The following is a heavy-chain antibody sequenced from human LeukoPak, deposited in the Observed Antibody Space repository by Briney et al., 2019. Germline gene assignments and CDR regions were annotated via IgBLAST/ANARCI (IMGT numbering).Heavy chain of an antibody. CDR1: GGSISSYY. CDR2: IYCSGST. D-gene: IGHD2-21*01. Sequence: SETLSLTCTVSGGSISSYYWSWIRQPPGKGLEWIGYIYCSGSTNYNPSLKSRVTISVDTSKNQFSLKLSSVTAADTAVYYCARLRGMGGGDGDYWGQGTLVTVSS. CDR3: ARLRGMGGGDGDY. J-gene: IGHJ4*02. V-gene: IGHV4-59*08.